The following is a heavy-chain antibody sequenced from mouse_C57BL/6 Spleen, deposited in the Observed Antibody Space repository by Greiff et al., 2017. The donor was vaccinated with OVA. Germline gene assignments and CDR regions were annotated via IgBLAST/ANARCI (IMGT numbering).Heavy chain of an antibody. V-gene: IGHV1-82*01. CDR2: IYPGDGDT. Sequence: QVQLKQSGPELVKPGASVKISCKASGYAFSSSWMNWVKQRPGKGLEWIGRIYPGDGDTNYNGKFKGKATLTADKSSSTAYMQLSSLTSEDSAVYFCARSLNYYGSSYYFDYWGQGTTLTVSS. J-gene: IGHJ2*01. CDR3: ARSLNYYGSSYYFDY. CDR1: GYAFSSSW. D-gene: IGHD1-1*01.